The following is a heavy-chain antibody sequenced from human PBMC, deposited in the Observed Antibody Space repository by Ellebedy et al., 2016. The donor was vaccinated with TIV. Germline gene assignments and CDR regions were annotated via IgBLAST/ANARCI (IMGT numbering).Heavy chain of an antibody. CDR3: AHSSWELLFGGYFDY. V-gene: IGHV2-5*01. D-gene: IGHD1-26*01. CDR1: GFSLSTSGVG. J-gene: IGHJ4*02. Sequence: SGPTLVKPTQTLTLTCTFSGFSLSTSGVGVGWIRQPPGKALEWLALIYWNDVKRYSPSLKSRLTITKDTPKNQVVLTMTNMDPVDTATYNCAHSSWELLFGGYFDYWGQGTLVTVSS. CDR2: IYWNDVK.